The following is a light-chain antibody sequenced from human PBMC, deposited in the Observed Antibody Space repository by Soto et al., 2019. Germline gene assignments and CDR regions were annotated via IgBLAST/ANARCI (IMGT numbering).Light chain of an antibody. CDR2: DVS. CDR1: SSDVGGYNY. CDR3: CSYAGNSTYV. V-gene: IGLV2-11*01. Sequence: SALAQPRSVSGSPGQSVTISCTGTSSDVGGYNYVSWYQQHPYKAPKLMIYDVSKRPSGVPDRFSGSKSGNTTSLTISGLQAEDEADYYCCSYAGNSTYVFGSGTKVTVL. J-gene: IGLJ1*01.